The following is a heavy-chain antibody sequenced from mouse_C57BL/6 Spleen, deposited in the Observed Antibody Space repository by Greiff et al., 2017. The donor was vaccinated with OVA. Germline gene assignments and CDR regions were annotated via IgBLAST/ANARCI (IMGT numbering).Heavy chain of an antibody. CDR3: AISHYYGSSYGFAD. CDR2: IDPSDSYT. D-gene: IGHD1-1*01. Sequence: QVQLQQPGAELVKPGASVKLSCKASGYTFTSYWMQWVKQRPGQGLEWIGEIDPSDSYTNYNQKFKGKATLTVDTSSSTAYMQLSSLTSEDSAVYFCAISHYYGSSYGFADWGQGTLVTVSA. J-gene: IGHJ3*01. CDR1: GYTFTSYW. V-gene: IGHV1-50*01.